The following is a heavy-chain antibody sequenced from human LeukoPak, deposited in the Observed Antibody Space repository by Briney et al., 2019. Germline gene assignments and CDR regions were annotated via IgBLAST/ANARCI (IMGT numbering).Heavy chain of an antibody. CDR2: IYHSGST. V-gene: IGHV4-38-2*02. CDR1: GYSITSGYY. Sequence: SETLSLTCTVSGYSITSGYYWGWIRQPPGKGLEWIGSIYHSGSTYYNPSLKSRVTISVDTSKNQFSLRLSSVIAADTAVYYCARTDDYGDSEYYFDYWGQGTLVTVSS. J-gene: IGHJ4*02. CDR3: ARTDDYGDSEYYFDY. D-gene: IGHD4-17*01.